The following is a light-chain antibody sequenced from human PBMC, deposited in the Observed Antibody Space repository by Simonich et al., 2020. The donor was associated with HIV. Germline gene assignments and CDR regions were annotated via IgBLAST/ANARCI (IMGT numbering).Light chain of an antibody. CDR1: QSISDW. J-gene: IGKJ1*01. Sequence: DIQMTQSPSTLSASVGDTVTITCRASQSISDWLAWYQQKPGKAPKLLVYGASSLESGAPSRFSGSGSGTEFTLTISSLQPDDFATYYCQQYNSYPKTFGQGTKVEIK. V-gene: IGKV1-5*03. CDR3: QQYNSYPKT. CDR2: GAS.